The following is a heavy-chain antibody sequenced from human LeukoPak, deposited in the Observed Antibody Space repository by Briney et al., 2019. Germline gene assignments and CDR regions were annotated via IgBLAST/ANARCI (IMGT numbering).Heavy chain of an antibody. CDR1: GFTFSSYG. V-gene: IGHV3-30*18. CDR3: ANSRAYSYGPY. J-gene: IGHJ4*02. CDR2: ISYDGSNK. Sequence: GGSLRLSCAASGFTFSSYGMHWVRQAPGKGLEWVAVISYDGSNKYYADSVKGRFTISRDNSKNTLYLQMNSLRAEDTAVYYCANSRAYSYGPYWGQGTLVTVSS. D-gene: IGHD5-18*01.